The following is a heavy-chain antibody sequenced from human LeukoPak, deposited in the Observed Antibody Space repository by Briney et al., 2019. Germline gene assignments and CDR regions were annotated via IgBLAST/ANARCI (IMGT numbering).Heavy chain of an antibody. Sequence: GGSLRLSCAASGFTFTNHSMHWVRQAPGKGLEWVSRNNVDGSVTNYADSVKGRFTSSRDNAKSTLYLQMNSLRAEDTAVYYCAQPAEGVIAAAPYYYYAMDVWGQGTTVTVSS. J-gene: IGHJ6*02. CDR1: GFTFTNHS. V-gene: IGHV3-74*01. D-gene: IGHD6-13*01. CDR2: NNVDGSVT. CDR3: AQPAEGVIAAAPYYYYAMDV.